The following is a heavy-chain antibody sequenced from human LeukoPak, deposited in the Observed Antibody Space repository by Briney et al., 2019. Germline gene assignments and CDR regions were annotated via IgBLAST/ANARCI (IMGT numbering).Heavy chain of an antibody. J-gene: IGHJ6*02. CDR1: GGSISSYY. D-gene: IGHD3-3*01. CDR2: IYYSGST. V-gene: IGHV4-59*01. CDR3: ARGVWSGYYYYYGMDV. Sequence: SETLSLTCTVSGGSISSYYWSWIRQPPGKGLEWIGYIYYSGSTNYNPSLKSRVTISVDASKNQFSLKLSSVTAADTAVYYCARGVWSGYYYYYGMDVWGQGTTVTVSS.